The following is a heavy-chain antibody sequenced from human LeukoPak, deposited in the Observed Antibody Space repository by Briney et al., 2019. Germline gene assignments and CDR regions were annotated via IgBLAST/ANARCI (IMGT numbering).Heavy chain of an antibody. Sequence: SGTLSLTCTVSGGSISSSSYYWGWIRQPPGKGLEWIGSIHYSGSTYHNPSLKSRVTISVDTSRNQFSLKVSSVTAADTAVYYCVAGYSYGSADYWGQGTLVTVSS. V-gene: IGHV4-39*01. CDR3: VAGYSYGSADY. CDR1: GGSISSSSYY. CDR2: IHYSGST. J-gene: IGHJ4*02. D-gene: IGHD5-18*01.